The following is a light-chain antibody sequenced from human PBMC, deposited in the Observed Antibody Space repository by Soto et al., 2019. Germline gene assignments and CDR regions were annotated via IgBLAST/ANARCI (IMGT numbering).Light chain of an antibody. CDR3: QHYCSSAYT. J-gene: IGKJ2*01. Sequence: EFVLTQSPGTLSLSPGERATLSCRASQSVRSNYLAWYQQKTGQSPRLLIYGASNNADGIPDRFSGGGSGRDFTLTISRLELGEFAVFYCQHYCSSAYTFGKGTTLEIK. V-gene: IGKV3-20*01. CDR1: QSVRSNY. CDR2: GAS.